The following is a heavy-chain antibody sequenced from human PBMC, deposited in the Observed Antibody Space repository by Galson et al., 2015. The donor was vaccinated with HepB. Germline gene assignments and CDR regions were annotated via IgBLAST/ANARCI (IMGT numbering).Heavy chain of an antibody. Sequence: SLRLSCAASKFTFSSYAMHWVRQAPGKGLEWVAVLWYDGGNKYYADSVKGRFTISRDNSKNTLYLQMNSLRAEDTGVYYCAISTEGGLPMDYWGQETLVTVSS. CDR3: AISTEGGLPMDY. V-gene: IGHV3-33*01. CDR1: KFTFSSYA. J-gene: IGHJ4*02. D-gene: IGHD4-17*01. CDR2: LWYDGGNK.